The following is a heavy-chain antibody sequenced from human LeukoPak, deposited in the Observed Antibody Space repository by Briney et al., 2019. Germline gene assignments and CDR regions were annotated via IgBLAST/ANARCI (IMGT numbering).Heavy chain of an antibody. CDR2: ISGSGGNT. V-gene: IGHV3-23*01. CDR3: AKAQGYLDY. CDR1: GFTFSSYW. Sequence: GGSLRLSCAASGFTFSSYWMSWVRQAPGRGLEWVSGISGSGGNTYYGDSVKGRFTISRDNSKNTVYLQMNSLRAEDTAVYYCAKAQGYLDYWGQGTLATVSS. J-gene: IGHJ4*02.